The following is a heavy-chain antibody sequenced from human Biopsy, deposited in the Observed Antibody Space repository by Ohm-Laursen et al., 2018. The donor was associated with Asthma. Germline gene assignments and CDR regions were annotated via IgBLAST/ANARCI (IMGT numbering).Heavy chain of an antibody. CDR2: MYYSGSA. V-gene: IGHV4-39*01. D-gene: IGHD3-22*01. Sequence: SDTLSLTCTVSGGAIRTSGYYWGWIRQPPGKGLEWIGSMYYSGSAYYNPSLESRVTISVDTSKNQFSLKLSSVTAADTAVYFCARHQEAASYHYDGSIAHWGQGTLVTVSS. J-gene: IGHJ4*02. CDR1: GGAIRTSGYY. CDR3: ARHQEAASYHYDGSIAH.